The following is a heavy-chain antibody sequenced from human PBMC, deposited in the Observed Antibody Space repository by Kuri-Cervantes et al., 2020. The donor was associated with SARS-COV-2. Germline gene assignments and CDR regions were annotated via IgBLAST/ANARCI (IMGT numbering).Heavy chain of an antibody. CDR2: IYYSGST. D-gene: IGHD3-22*01. Sequence: SETLSLTRIVSGGSISSSSYYWGWIRQPPGKGLEWIGSIYYSGSTYYNPSLKSRVTISVDTSKNQFSLKLSSVTAADTAVYYCARSRAMIVAQADAFDIWGQGTMVTVSS. CDR3: ARSRAMIVAQADAFDI. V-gene: IGHV4-39*01. CDR1: GGSISSSSYY. J-gene: IGHJ3*02.